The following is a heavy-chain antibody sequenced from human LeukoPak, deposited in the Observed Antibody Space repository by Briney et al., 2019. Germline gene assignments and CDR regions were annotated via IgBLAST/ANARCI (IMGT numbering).Heavy chain of an antibody. D-gene: IGHD6-13*01. CDR1: GFTFSDNY. CDR3: TSGFSSWPYYFDY. Sequence: GSLRLSCAASGFTFSDNYMSWIRQAPGKGLEWVGFSRSKAYGGTTDYAASVKGRFTISRDDSKSITYLQMSSLKTEDTAVYYCTSGFSSWPYYFDYWGQGTLVTVSS. V-gene: IGHV3-49*03. CDR2: SRSKAYGGTT. J-gene: IGHJ4*02.